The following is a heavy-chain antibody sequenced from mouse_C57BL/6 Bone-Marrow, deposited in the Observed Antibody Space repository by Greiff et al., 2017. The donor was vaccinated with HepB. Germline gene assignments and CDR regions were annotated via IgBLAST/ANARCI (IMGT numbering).Heavy chain of an antibody. CDR2: IRNKANGYTT. CDR3: ARYDSKYFGY. D-gene: IGHD2-5*01. CDR1: GFTFPDYY. J-gene: IGHJ2*01. Sequence: EVKVVESGGGLVQPGGSLSLSCAASGFTFPDYYMSWVRQPPGKALEWLGFIRNKANGYTTEYSASVKGRFTISRDKSQSILYLQMNALRAEDSATYYCARYDSKYFGYWGQGTTLTVSS. V-gene: IGHV7-3*01.